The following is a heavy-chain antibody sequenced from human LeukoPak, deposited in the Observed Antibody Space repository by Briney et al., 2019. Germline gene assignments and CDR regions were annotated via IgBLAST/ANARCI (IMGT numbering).Heavy chain of an antibody. CDR3: ARHLEYLGIDP. Sequence: QPGGSLRLSCAVSGFTFSNYWMHWVRQAPGKGLVWVSRINGDGSDITYADPVKGRFTMSRDNPKNTLYLQMTRLRAEDTAVYYCARHLEYLGIDPWGQGTLVTVSS. J-gene: IGHJ5*02. CDR1: GFTFSNYW. CDR2: INGDGSDI. V-gene: IGHV3-74*01. D-gene: IGHD2/OR15-2a*01.